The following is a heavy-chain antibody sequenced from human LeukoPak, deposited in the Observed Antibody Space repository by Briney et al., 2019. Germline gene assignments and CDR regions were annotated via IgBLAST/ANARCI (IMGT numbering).Heavy chain of an antibody. V-gene: IGHV1-18*04. D-gene: IGHD5-12*01. CDR2: VSPNNGKT. J-gene: IGHJ4*02. Sequence: PLASVKVSCKPSGYSFSTYGIHWLRQAPGQGLEWVGWVSPNNGKTHYAQRVQGRVSLTADTPTGTASRELRSLRSDDTAVYYCARSPGRYSGYNWYFDYWGQGTLVTVSS. CDR3: ARSPGRYSGYNWYFDY. CDR1: GYSFSTYG.